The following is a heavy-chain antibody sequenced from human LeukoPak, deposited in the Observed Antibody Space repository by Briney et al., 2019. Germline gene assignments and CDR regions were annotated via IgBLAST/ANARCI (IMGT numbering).Heavy chain of an antibody. CDR1: GGSTNSGDYF. V-gene: IGHV4-30-4*01. Sequence: SETLSLTCTVSGGSTNSGDYFWSWIRQPPGKGLEWLGYIYFSGTTYYNPSLRSRVTISVDTSKNQFSLNLRSVSAADTAVYFCARETMAGHFDYWGHGTLVTVSS. D-gene: IGHD6-19*01. CDR3: ARETMAGHFDY. J-gene: IGHJ4*01. CDR2: IYFSGTT.